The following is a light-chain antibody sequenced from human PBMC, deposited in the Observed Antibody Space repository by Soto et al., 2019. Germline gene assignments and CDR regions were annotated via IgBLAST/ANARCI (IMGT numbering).Light chain of an antibody. CDR2: GNS. J-gene: IGLJ3*02. CDR1: SSNIGAGFD. CDR3: QSYDSSLCWV. Sequence: QSVLTQPPSVSGAPGQRVTISCTGSSSNIGAGFDVHWYHQIAGTAPKLLIYGNSNRPSGVPDRFSGSKSGTSASLAITGLQAEDEADYYCQSYDSSLCWVFGGGTKVTVL. V-gene: IGLV1-40*01.